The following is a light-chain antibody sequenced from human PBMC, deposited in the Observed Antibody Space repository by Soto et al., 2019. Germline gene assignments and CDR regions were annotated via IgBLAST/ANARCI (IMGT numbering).Light chain of an antibody. V-gene: IGKV3-11*01. CDR2: DAS. Sequence: EIVLTQSPATLSLSPGETATLSCGASESVSTYLAWYQQKPGQAPRLLIYDASHRATGTPARFSGSGSMTDFTLTISSLEPEESEVYYCQHRRNTFTFGPGTKVEIK. J-gene: IGKJ3*01. CDR3: QHRRNTFT. CDR1: ESVSTY.